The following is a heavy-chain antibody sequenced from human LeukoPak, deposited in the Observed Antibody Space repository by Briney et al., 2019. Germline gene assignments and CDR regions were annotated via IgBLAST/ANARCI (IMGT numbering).Heavy chain of an antibody. J-gene: IGHJ3*02. V-gene: IGHV3-21*01. Sequence: GGSLRLSCGASGFTFSSYSMNWVRQAPGKGLEWVSSISSSSSYIYYAVSVKGRFTISRDNAKNSLYLQMNSLRAEDTAVYYCARGKYSSGNDAFDIWGQGTMVTVSS. CDR3: ARGKYSSGNDAFDI. CDR2: ISSSSSYI. CDR1: GFTFSSYS. D-gene: IGHD6-19*01.